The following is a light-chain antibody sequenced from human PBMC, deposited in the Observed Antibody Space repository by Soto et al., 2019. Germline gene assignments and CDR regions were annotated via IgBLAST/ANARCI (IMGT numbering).Light chain of an antibody. J-gene: IGLJ1*01. CDR3: SSYTSSSLPYV. CDR1: SSDVGGYND. CDR2: DVS. Sequence: QSALTQPASVSGSPGQSITISCTGTSSDVGGYNDVSWYQQHPGKAPKLMIYDVSNRPSGVSNRFSGSKSGNTASLTISGLQAEDEADYYCSSYTSSSLPYVFGTGTKVTVL. V-gene: IGLV2-14*01.